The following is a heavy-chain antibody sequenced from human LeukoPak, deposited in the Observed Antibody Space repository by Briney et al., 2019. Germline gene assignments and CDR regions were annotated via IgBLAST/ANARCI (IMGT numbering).Heavy chain of an antibody. CDR2: INHSGST. J-gene: IGHJ2*01. V-gene: IGHV4-39*07. CDR3: ARVVRYYDILTGYFASWYFDL. D-gene: IGHD3-9*01. CDR1: GGSISSSSYY. Sequence: PSETLSLTCTVSGGSISSSSYYWGWIRQPPGKGLEWIGEINHSGSTNYNPSLKSRVTISVDTSKNQFSLKLSSVTAADTAVYYCARVVRYYDILTGYFASWYFDLWGRGTLVTVSS.